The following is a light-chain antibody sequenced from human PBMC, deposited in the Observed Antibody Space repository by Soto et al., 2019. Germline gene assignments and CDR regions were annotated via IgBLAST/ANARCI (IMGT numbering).Light chain of an antibody. CDR3: QQYYSFWT. CDR2: AAS. Sequence: DIQMTQSPSFVSASLGDRVTIACRASRNVDKWLAWYHQKPGKAPRLLIYAASNLESGVPSRFGGSGSATEFTLTIHSLQPDDVENYYCQQYYSFWTFGPGTTVEIK. V-gene: IGKV1-5*03. CDR1: RNVDKW. J-gene: IGKJ1*01.